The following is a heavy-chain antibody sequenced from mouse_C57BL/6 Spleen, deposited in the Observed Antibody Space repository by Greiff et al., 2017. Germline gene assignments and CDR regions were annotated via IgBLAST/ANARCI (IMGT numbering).Heavy chain of an antibody. CDR1: GYTFTSYW. CDR2: INPSNGGT. CDR3: ARTCYGSSFYYAMDY. D-gene: IGHD1-1*01. Sequence: QVQLQQPGTELVKPGASVKLSCKASGYTFTSYWMHWVKQRPGQGLEWIGNINPSNGGTNYNEKFKSKATLTVDKSSSTAYMQLSSLTSEDSAVYYCARTCYGSSFYYAMDYWGQGTSVTVSS. V-gene: IGHV1-53*01. J-gene: IGHJ4*01.